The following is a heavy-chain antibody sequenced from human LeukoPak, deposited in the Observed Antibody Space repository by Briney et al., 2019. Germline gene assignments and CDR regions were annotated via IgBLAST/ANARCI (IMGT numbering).Heavy chain of an antibody. V-gene: IGHV4-39*01. CDR2: IYYSGST. CDR3: ASRPRGLSSGWLDDY. CDR1: GGSISSSSYY. D-gene: IGHD6-19*01. J-gene: IGHJ4*02. Sequence: PSETLPLTCTVSGGSISSSSYYWGWIRQPPGKGLEWIGSIYYSGSTYYNPSLKSRVTISVDTSKNQFSLKLSSVTAADTAVYYCASRPRGLSSGWLDDYWGQGTLVTVSS.